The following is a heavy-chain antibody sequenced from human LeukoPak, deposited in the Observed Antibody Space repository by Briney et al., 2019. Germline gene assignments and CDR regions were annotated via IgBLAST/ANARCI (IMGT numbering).Heavy chain of an antibody. Sequence: GGSLRLSCAASRFTFSSYAMSWVRQAPGKGLEWVSAITGSGGSTYYSDSVKGRFTISRDNSKNTLYLQMNSLRAEDTAVYYCAKDLSRRYYDVSYFDYWGQGTLVTVSS. CDR1: RFTFSSYA. CDR3: AKDLSRRYYDVSYFDY. J-gene: IGHJ4*02. CDR2: ITGSGGST. V-gene: IGHV3-23*01. D-gene: IGHD3-16*01.